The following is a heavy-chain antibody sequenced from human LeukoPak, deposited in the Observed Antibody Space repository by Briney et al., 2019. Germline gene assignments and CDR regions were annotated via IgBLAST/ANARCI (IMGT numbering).Heavy chain of an antibody. CDR2: IRSDGTEK. D-gene: IGHD3-22*01. V-gene: IGHV3-30*02. J-gene: IGHJ4*02. Sequence: PGGSLRLPCGASGFTFSTYGMHWVRQAPGKGLEWVAFIRSDGTEKYYVDSVKGRFTISRDNSKNTLYLQMNSLRPEDTALYFCAKDGDTGGYSYFDYWGQGTLVTVSS. CDR1: GFTFSTYG. CDR3: AKDGDTGGYSYFDY.